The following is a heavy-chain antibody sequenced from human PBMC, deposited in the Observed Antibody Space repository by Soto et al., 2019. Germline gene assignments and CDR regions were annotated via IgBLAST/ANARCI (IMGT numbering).Heavy chain of an antibody. CDR3: ARARATVTRGSPHRYYYYMDV. J-gene: IGHJ6*03. V-gene: IGHV3-48*01. Sequence: GGSLRLSCAASGFTFSSYSMNWVRQAPGKGLEWVSYISSSSSTIYYADSVKGRFTISRDNAKNSLYLQMNSLRAEDTAVYYCARARATVTRGSPHRYYYYMDVWGKGTTVTVSS. CDR2: ISSSSSTI. D-gene: IGHD4-17*01. CDR1: GFTFSSYS.